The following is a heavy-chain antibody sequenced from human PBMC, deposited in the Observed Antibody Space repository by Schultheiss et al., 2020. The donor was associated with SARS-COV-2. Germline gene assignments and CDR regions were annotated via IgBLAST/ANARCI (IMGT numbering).Heavy chain of an antibody. V-gene: IGHV3-30*01. J-gene: IGHJ6*02. CDR3: ARDRPIAVAGPWGYYYGMDV. CDR2: ISYDGSNK. Sequence: GESLKISCAASGFTFSSYAMHWVRQAPGKGLEWVAVISYDGSNKYYADSVKGRFTISRDNSKNTLYLQMNSLRAEDTAVYYCARDRPIAVAGPWGYYYGMDVWGQGTTVTVSS. CDR1: GFTFSSYA. D-gene: IGHD6-19*01.